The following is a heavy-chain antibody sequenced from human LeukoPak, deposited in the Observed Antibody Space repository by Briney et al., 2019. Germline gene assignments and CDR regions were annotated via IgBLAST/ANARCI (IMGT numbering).Heavy chain of an antibody. Sequence: GGSLRLSCAASGFTFSDYYMSWIGKAPGKGLEWVSYISSSGSTIFYADSVKGRFTICRDNAKNSLYLQRNSLRAENTAVYYCARDSGSYYRWGERALVTVSS. CDR1: GFTFSDYY. D-gene: IGHD1-26*01. CDR3: ARDSGSYYR. V-gene: IGHV3-11*04. CDR2: ISSSGSTI. J-gene: IGHJ5*02.